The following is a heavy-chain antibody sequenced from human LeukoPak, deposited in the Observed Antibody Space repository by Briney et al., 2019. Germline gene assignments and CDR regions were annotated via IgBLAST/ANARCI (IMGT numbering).Heavy chain of an antibody. V-gene: IGHV3-23*01. CDR2: ISGSAGST. Sequence: GGSLRLSCAASEFTFSSYAMSWVRQAPGKGLEWVSGISGSAGSTHYADSVKGRFTISRDNSKNTLYLQMNSLRAEDTAVYYCAKDQYSSSSQYFQHWGQGTLVTVSS. D-gene: IGHD6-6*01. J-gene: IGHJ1*01. CDR3: AKDQYSSSSQYFQH. CDR1: EFTFSSYA.